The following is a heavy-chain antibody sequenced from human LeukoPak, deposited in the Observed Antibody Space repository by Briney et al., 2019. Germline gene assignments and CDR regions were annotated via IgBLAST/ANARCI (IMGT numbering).Heavy chain of an antibody. CDR2: IRYDGSNK. CDR1: GFTFSSYG. J-gene: IGHJ4*02. D-gene: IGHD3-3*01. V-gene: IGHV3-30*02. Sequence: GGSLRLSCAASGFTFSSYGMHWVRQAPGKGLEWEAFIRYDGSNKYYADSVKVRFTISRDNSKNTLYLQMNSLRAEDTAVYYCAKDQGDFWSGYYTGGFDYWGQGTLVTVSS. CDR3: AKDQGDFWSGYYTGGFDY.